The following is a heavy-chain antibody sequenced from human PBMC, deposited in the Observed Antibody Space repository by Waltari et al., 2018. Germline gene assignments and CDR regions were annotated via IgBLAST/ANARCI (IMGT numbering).Heavy chain of an antibody. J-gene: IGHJ1*01. CDR2: IIPIFGTA. CDR3: ARAAAAYYYDSSGYSEYFQH. CDR1: GGTFSSYA. Sequence: QVQLVQSGAEVKKPGSSVKVSCKASGGTFSSYAISWVRQAPGQGLEWMGVIIPIFGTANYAQKFQGRVTITTDESTSPAYMELSSLRSEDTAVYYCARAAAAYYYDSSGYSEYFQHWGQGTLVTVSS. V-gene: IGHV1-69*05. D-gene: IGHD3-22*01.